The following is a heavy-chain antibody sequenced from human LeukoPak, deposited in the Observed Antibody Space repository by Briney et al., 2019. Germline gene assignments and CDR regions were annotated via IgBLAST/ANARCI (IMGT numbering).Heavy chain of an antibody. J-gene: IGHJ4*02. V-gene: IGHV3-23*01. D-gene: IGHD3-10*01. Sequence: GGSLRLSCAASGFTFSSYAMSWVRQAPGKGLEWVSGISGSGGSTYYADSVKGRFTISRDNSKNTVYLQMNSLRTEDTAVYYCAKTPKIRGVSDFDYWGQGTLVTVSS. CDR1: GFTFSSYA. CDR3: AKTPKIRGVSDFDY. CDR2: ISGSGGST.